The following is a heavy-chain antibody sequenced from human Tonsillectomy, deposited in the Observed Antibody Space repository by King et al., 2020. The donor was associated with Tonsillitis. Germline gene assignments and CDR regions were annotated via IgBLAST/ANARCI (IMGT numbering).Heavy chain of an antibody. Sequence: VQLVESGGGLVQRGGSLRLSCAASGFIFTDYWMTWVRQAPGKGLEWVANINQEGSAKYYVDSVKGRFTISRDNARNSLYLQMSSLRAEDTAVYFCVGSMEFWGQGTTVIVSS. CDR1: GFIFTDYW. CDR3: VGSMEF. D-gene: IGHD7-27*01. J-gene: IGHJ6*02. CDR2: INQEGSAK. V-gene: IGHV3-7*01.